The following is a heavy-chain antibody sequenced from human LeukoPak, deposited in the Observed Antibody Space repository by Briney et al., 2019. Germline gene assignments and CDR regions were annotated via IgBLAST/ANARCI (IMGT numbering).Heavy chain of an antibody. CDR3: ASVDTAMETIDY. D-gene: IGHD5-18*01. J-gene: IGHJ4*02. V-gene: IGHV4-59*01. Sequence: PETLSLTCTVSGGSISSYYWSWIRQPPGKGLEWIGYIYYSGSTNYNPSLKSRVTISVDTSKNQFSLKLSSVTAADTAVYYCASVDTAMETIDYWGQGTLVTVSS. CDR1: GGSISSYY. CDR2: IYYSGST.